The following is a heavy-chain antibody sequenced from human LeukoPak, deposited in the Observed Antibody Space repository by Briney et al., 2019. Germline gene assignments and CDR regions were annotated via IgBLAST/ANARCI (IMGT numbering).Heavy chain of an antibody. CDR1: GYSISSGYY. J-gene: IGHJ4*02. D-gene: IGHD5-12*01. CDR2: IYHSGST. V-gene: IGHV4-38-2*02. Sequence: NASETLSLTCTVSGYSISSGYYWGWIRQPPGKGLEWIGSIYHSGSTYYNPSLKSRVTISVDTSKNQFSLKLSSVTAADTAVYYCARDVDIVGRWAFDYWGQGTLVTVSS. CDR3: ARDVDIVGRWAFDY.